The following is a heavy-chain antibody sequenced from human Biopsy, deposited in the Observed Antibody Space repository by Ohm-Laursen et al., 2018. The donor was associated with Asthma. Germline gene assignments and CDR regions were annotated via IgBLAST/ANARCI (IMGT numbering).Heavy chain of an antibody. Sequence: GSLTLSCAATGFTFGDYCMSWVRQVPGQGLERVANIKHDGSEKNHVDSLKGRFTISRDNAKNLLFLQMNSLRAEDTAAYYCARTFHFWSPHHAEHYQLWGQGTLVTVSS. CDR2: IKHDGSEK. CDR3: ARTFHFWSPHHAEHYQL. D-gene: IGHD3-3*01. V-gene: IGHV3-7*01. CDR1: GFTFGDYC. J-gene: IGHJ1*01.